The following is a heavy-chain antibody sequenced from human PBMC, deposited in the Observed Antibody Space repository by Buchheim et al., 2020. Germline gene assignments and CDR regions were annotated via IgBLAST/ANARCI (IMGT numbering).Heavy chain of an antibody. J-gene: IGHJ5*02. CDR1: GGSISSGGYY. D-gene: IGHD3-3*01. V-gene: IGHV4-31*03. CDR3: ARAVYDFWSGYLGWFDP. Sequence: QVQLQESGPGLVKPSQTLSLTCTVSGGSISSGGYYWNWIRQHPGKGLEWIGYIYYSGSTYYNPSLKSRVTISVDTSTHQFSLKLSSVTAADTAVYYCARAVYDFWSGYLGWFDPWGQGTL. CDR2: IYYSGST.